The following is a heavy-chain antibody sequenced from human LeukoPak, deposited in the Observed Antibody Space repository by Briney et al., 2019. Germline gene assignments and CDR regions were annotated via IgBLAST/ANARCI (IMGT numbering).Heavy chain of an antibody. V-gene: IGHV4-34*01. Sequence: SETLSLTCAVYGGSFSGYYWSWIRPPPGKGLEWIGEINHSGSTNYNPSLKSRVTISVDTSKNQFSLKLSSVTAADTAVYYCARGPDSGYDSNYYYYGMDVWGQGTTVTVSS. D-gene: IGHD5-12*01. J-gene: IGHJ6*02. CDR1: GGSFSGYY. CDR3: ARGPDSGYDSNYYYYGMDV. CDR2: INHSGST.